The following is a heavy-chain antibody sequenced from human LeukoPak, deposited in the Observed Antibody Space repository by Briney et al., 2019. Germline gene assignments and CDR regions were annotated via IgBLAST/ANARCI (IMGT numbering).Heavy chain of an antibody. Sequence: GASVKVSCKASGYTFTSYYMHWVRQAPGQGLEWMGIINPSGGSTSYAQKFQGRVTMTGDTSTSTVYMELSSLRSEDTAVYYCTRDGGIAVAGAPHSWYYFDYWGQGTLVTVSS. CDR1: GYTFTSYY. V-gene: IGHV1-46*01. J-gene: IGHJ4*02. CDR3: TRDGGIAVAGAPHSWYYFDY. CDR2: INPSGGST. D-gene: IGHD6-19*01.